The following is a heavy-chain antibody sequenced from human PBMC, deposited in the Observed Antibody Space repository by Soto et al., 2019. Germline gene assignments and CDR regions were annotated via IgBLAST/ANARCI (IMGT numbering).Heavy chain of an antibody. CDR2: IIPIFGTA. CDR3: ARDPRSITGTTGDYYYGMDV. CDR1: GGTFSSYS. Sequence: SVKVSCKGSGGTFSSYSISWVRQAPGQGLEWMGGIIPIFGTANYAQKFQGRVTITADESTSTAYMELSSPRSEDTAVYYCARDPRSITGTTGDYYYGMDVWGQGTTVTVS. V-gene: IGHV1-69*13. D-gene: IGHD1-7*01. J-gene: IGHJ6*02.